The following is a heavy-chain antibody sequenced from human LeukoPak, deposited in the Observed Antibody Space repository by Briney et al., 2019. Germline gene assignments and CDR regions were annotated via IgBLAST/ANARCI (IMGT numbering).Heavy chain of an antibody. V-gene: IGHV4-61*02. D-gene: IGHD3-10*01. Sequence: SETLSLTCTVSGGFISSGSYSWSWIRQPAGKGLEWIGRIYTSGSTNYNPSLKSRVTISVDASKNQFSLKLNSVTAADTAVYYCARGSVLLPMDVWGKGTTVTISS. J-gene: IGHJ6*03. CDR3: ARGSVLLPMDV. CDR1: GGFISSGSYS. CDR2: IYTSGST.